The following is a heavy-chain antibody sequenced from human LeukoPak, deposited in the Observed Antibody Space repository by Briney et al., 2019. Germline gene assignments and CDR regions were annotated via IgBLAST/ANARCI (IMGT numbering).Heavy chain of an antibody. J-gene: IGHJ2*01. CDR3: ARVYYSSSYDYWYFDL. D-gene: IGHD6-13*01. V-gene: IGHV4-39*07. CDR1: GGSISSSSYH. Sequence: SETLSLTCTVSGGSISSSSYHWGWIRQPPGKGLEWIGSIYYSGSTNYNPSLKSRVTISVGTSKNQFSLKLSSVTAADTAVYYCARVYYSSSYDYWYFDLWGRGTLVTVSS. CDR2: IYYSGST.